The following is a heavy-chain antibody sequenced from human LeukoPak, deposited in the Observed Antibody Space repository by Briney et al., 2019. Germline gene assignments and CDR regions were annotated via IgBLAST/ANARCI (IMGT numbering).Heavy chain of an antibody. Sequence: ASVTVSCKASGGTFSSYAISWVRQAPGQGLEWMGGIIPIFGTANYAQKFQGRVTITADESTSTAYMELSSLRSEDTAVYYCASWNYDGGYYGMDVWGQGTTVTVSS. D-gene: IGHD1-7*01. CDR1: GGTFSSYA. CDR2: IIPIFGTA. J-gene: IGHJ6*02. CDR3: ASWNYDGGYYGMDV. V-gene: IGHV1-69*13.